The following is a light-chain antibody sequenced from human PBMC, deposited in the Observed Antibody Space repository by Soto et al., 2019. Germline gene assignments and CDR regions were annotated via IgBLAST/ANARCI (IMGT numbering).Light chain of an antibody. CDR2: DVS. J-gene: IGLJ1*01. V-gene: IGLV2-14*01. CDR3: GAFTGTTYV. Sequence: QSVLTQPASVSGSPGQSITISCTGSSSDVGGNKYVSWYQQYPGKAPKLMICDVSNRPSGVSNRFSGSKSGNTASLTISGRKAEDEADYYCGAFTGTTYVFGTGTKATVL. CDR1: SSDVGGNKY.